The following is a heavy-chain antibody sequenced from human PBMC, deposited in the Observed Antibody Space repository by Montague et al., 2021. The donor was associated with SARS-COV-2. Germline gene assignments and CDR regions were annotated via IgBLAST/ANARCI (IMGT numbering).Heavy chain of an antibody. Sequence: SLRLSCAASGFDFSSYPMHWVRQAPGKGLERVAVISYDGSNQYYVDSVKGRFTISRDNSKNTVFLQMNSLRADDTAVYYCVRALDIVVVAATMGFEHWGQGTLVTVSA. D-gene: IGHD2-2*03. CDR1: GFDFSSYP. J-gene: IGHJ4*02. CDR2: ISYDGSNQ. CDR3: VRALDIVVVAATMGFEH. V-gene: IGHV3-30-3*01.